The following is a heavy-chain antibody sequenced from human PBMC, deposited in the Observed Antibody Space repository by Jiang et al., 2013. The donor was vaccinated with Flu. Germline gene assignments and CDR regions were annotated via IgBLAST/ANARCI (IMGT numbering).Heavy chain of an antibody. CDR3: AWETQYYYDSSGYYYDY. J-gene: IGHJ4*02. Sequence: SGAEVKKPGASVKVSCKASGYTFTSYGISWVRQAPGQGLEWMGWISAYNGNTNYAQKLQGRVTMTTDTSTSTAYMELRSLRSDDTAVYYCAWETQYYYDSSGYYYDYWGQGTLVTVS. D-gene: IGHD3-22*01. V-gene: IGHV1-18*01. CDR2: ISAYNGNT. CDR1: GYTFTSYG.